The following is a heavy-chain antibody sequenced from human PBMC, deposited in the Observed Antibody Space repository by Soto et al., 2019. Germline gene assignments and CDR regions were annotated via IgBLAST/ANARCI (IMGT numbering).Heavy chain of an antibody. V-gene: IGHV3-9*01. CDR2: ISWNSGSI. Sequence: GGSLRLSCAASGFTFDDYAMHWVRQAPGKGLEWVSGISWNSGSIGYADSVKGRFTISRDNAKNSLYLQMNSLRAEDTALYYCAKDPRDYYDSMGVAFDIWGQGTMVSVSS. D-gene: IGHD3-22*01. CDR3: AKDPRDYYDSMGVAFDI. J-gene: IGHJ3*02. CDR1: GFTFDDYA.